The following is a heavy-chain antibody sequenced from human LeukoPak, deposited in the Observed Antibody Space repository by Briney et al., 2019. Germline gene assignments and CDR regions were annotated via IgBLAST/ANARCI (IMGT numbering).Heavy chain of an antibody. CDR2: IYYSGST. CDR1: AGSISSYY. J-gene: IGHJ5*02. Sequence: SETLSLTCAVSAGSISSYYWSWIRQPPGKGLEWIGYIYYSGSTNYNPSLKSRVTISVDTSKNQFSLKLSSVTAADTAVYYCARDAGHYDSSGYYPPNWFDPWGQGTLVTVSS. D-gene: IGHD3-22*01. V-gene: IGHV4-59*01. CDR3: ARDAGHYDSSGYYPPNWFDP.